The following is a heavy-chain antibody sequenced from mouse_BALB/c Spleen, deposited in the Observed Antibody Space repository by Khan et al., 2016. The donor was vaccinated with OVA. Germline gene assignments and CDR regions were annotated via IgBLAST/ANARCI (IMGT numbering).Heavy chain of an antibody. Sequence: EVELVESGGDVVKPGGSLKLSCAASGFTFSTYGMSWVRQTPDKRLEWVATVSTGGHYTYYPDTVKRRFTISRDNAKDTLYLQMSSLKSEDTAMFYCARLAYFDDSEGCAYWGQGTLVTVSA. CDR3: ARLAYFDDSEGCAY. D-gene: IGHD1-1*01. V-gene: IGHV5-6*01. J-gene: IGHJ3*01. CDR1: GFTFSTYG. CDR2: VSTGGHYT.